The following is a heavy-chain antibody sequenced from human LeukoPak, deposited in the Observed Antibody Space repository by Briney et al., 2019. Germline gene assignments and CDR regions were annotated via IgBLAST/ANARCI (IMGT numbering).Heavy chain of an antibody. V-gene: IGHV4-59*02. CDR3: ARGDGVVVIDYFDY. Sequence: SETLSLTCTVSGDSVSSRYWSWIRQSPGRGLEWIGHIYNGGSTSYNPSLESRVTISIDTPDNQVSLNLGSVTAADTAVYYCARGDGVVVIDYFDYWGQGTLVTVSS. CDR2: IYNGGST. CDR1: GDSVSSRY. J-gene: IGHJ4*02. D-gene: IGHD3-22*01.